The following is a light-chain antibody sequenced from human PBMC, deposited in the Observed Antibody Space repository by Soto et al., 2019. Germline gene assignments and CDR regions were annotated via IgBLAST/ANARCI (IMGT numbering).Light chain of an antibody. CDR2: EVS. V-gene: IGLV2-8*01. CDR3: SSFAGWNNCWV. J-gene: IGLJ3*02. CDR1: SSDVGAYNY. Sequence: QSALTQPPSASGSPGQSVTISCTGTSSDVGAYNYVSWFQQHPGKAPKLMIYEVSKRPSGVPDRFSGSKSGNTASLTVSGLQAEDEADYCCSSFAGWNNCWVFGGGTKLTVL.